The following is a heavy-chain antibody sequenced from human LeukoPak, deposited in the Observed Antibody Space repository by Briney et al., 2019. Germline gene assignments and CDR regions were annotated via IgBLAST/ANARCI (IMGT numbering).Heavy chain of an antibody. CDR2: INPNSGGT. CDR3: ARDWIIVDTFDY. Sequence: ASVKVSCKASGYTFTGYYMHWVRQTPGQGLEWMGWINPNSGGTNYAQKFQGRVTMTRDTSISTAYMELSRLRSDDTAVYYCARDWIIVDTFDYWGQGTLVTVSS. D-gene: IGHD3-22*01. V-gene: IGHV1-2*02. CDR1: GYTFTGYY. J-gene: IGHJ4*02.